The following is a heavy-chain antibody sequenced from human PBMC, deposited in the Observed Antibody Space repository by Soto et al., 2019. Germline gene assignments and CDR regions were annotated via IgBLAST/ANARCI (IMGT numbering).Heavy chain of an antibody. J-gene: IGHJ5*02. D-gene: IGHD3-3*01. CDR1: GYTFTGYY. CDR2: INPNSGGT. Sequence: GASVKVSCKASGYTFTGYYMHWVRQAPGQGLEWMGWINPNSGGTNYAQKFQGWVTMTRDTSISTAYMELSRLRSDDTAVYYCARGAPDFWSGYPRPGWSDPWGQGTLVTVSS. V-gene: IGHV1-2*04. CDR3: ARGAPDFWSGYPRPGWSDP.